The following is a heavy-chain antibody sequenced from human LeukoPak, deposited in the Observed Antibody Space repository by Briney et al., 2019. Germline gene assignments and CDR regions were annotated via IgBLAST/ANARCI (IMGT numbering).Heavy chain of an antibody. CDR2: ITNDGSST. CDR3: AKDYDYYGSGSYGLFDY. V-gene: IGHV3-74*01. D-gene: IGHD3-10*01. Sequence: GGSLRLSCAASGLTFSSHWMHWVRQAPGKGLVWVSRITNDGSSTTYADSVKGRFTISRDNSKNTLYLQMNSLRAEDTAVYYCAKDYDYYGSGSYGLFDYWGQGTLVTVSS. J-gene: IGHJ4*02. CDR1: GLTFSSHW.